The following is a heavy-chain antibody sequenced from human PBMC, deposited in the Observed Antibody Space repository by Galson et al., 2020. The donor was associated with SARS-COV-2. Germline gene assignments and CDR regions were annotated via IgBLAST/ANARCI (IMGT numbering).Heavy chain of an antibody. CDR1: GFSLTTRGMC. CDR3: GRSGGHTNFHDYEMDV. CDR2: IDWDDDT. J-gene: IGHJ6*02. V-gene: IGHV2-70*11. Sequence: SGPTLVKPTQTLTLTCSFSGFSLTTRGMCVSWIRQPPGKALEWLARIDWDDDTYYRTSLKTRLTISKDTSKNQVVLTMTNMDPVDTATYYCGRSGGHTNFHDYEMDVWGQGTTVTVSS. D-gene: IGHD3-16*01.